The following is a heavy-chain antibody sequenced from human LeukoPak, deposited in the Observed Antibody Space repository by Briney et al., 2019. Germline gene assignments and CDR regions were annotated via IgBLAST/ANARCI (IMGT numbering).Heavy chain of an antibody. J-gene: IGHJ2*01. CDR3: AREVYYGDWYFDL. CDR2: IYHSGST. V-gene: IGHV4-59*12. D-gene: IGHD3-3*01. CDR1: GGSISSYY. Sequence: SETLSLTCTVSGGSISSYYWSWIRQPPGKGLEWIGYIYHSGSTYYNPSLKSRVTISVDRSKNQFSLKLSSVTAADTAVYYCAREVYYGDWYFDLWGRGTLVTVSS.